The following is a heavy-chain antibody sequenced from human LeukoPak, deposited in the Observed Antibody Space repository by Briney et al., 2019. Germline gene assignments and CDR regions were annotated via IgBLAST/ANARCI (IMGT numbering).Heavy chain of an antibody. J-gene: IGHJ4*02. Sequence: SETLSLTXTVSGGSISSYYWSWIRQPPGKGLEWIGYISYSGNTSYNPSFKSRVTISVDTSNNQFSLKLSSVTAADTAVYYCARYVWGSYPTFEDYWGQGTLVTVSS. CDR3: ARYVWGSYPTFEDY. CDR2: ISYSGNT. CDR1: GGSISSYY. D-gene: IGHD3-16*02. V-gene: IGHV4-59*01.